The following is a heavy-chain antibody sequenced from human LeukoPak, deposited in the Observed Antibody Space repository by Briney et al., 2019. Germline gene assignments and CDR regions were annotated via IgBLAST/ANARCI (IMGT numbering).Heavy chain of an antibody. J-gene: IGHJ6*02. Sequence: ASVKGSCKASGYTFTSYDINWLRQATGQGLEWIGWMNPNSGNTGYAQKFQGRVTMTRNTSISTADMELSSLRSEDTAVYYCARGITVAGYYYYGMDVWGQGTTVTVSS. CDR3: ARGITVAGYYYYGMDV. CDR1: GYTFTSYD. D-gene: IGHD6-19*01. CDR2: MNPNSGNT. V-gene: IGHV1-8*01.